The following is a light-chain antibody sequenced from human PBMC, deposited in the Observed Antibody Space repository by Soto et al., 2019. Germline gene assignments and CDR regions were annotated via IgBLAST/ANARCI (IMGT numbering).Light chain of an antibody. V-gene: IGKV1-27*01. J-gene: IGKJ4*01. CDR1: QGISNY. Sequence: DIQMTQSPSSLSASVGDRVTITCRASQGISNYLAWYQQKPGKVPKLLIYAASTLQSGVPSRFSGSGSGTDFTLTISSLQPEDVATYYCQKYNSALTFDGGTKVEIK. CDR3: QKYNSALT. CDR2: AAS.